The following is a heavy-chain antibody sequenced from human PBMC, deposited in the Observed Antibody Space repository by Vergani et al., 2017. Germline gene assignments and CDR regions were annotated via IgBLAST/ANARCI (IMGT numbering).Heavy chain of an antibody. D-gene: IGHD3-10*01. J-gene: IGHJ4*02. Sequence: QVQLVESGGGVVQPGRSLRLSCAASGFTFSSYAMHWVRQAPGKGLEWVAVISYDGSNKYYADSVKGRFTISRDNSKNTLYLQMNSLRAEDTAVYYCARDGSVWFGEFETDYWGQGTLVTVSS. CDR1: GFTFSSYA. CDR3: ARDGSVWFGEFETDY. V-gene: IGHV3-30-3*01. CDR2: ISYDGSNK.